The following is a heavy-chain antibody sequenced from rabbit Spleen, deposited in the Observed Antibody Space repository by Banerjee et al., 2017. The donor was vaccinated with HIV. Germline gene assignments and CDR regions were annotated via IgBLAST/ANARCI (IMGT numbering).Heavy chain of an antibody. CDR1: GFTISSYW. V-gene: IGHV1S40*01. CDR3: ARAPVSDSGSFYYFNL. Sequence: QSLEESGGGLVKPEGSLTLTCTASGFTISSYWMCWVRQAPGKGLEWIACIYAGSSGSTYYASWAKGRFTISKTSSTTVTLQMTSLTAADTATYFCARAPVSDSGSFYYFNLWGQGTLVTVS. D-gene: IGHD1-1*01. J-gene: IGHJ4*01. CDR2: IYAGSSGST.